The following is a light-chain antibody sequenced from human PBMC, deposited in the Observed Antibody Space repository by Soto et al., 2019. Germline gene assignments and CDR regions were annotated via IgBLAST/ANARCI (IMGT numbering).Light chain of an antibody. Sequence: QPVLTQPPSVSGAPGQRVTISCTGSTSNIGTGYDVHWYQQLPGTAPKLLIYGNSKRPSGVPDRISGSKSGSSASLAITGRQADDEADYYCQSYDMSLSGWVFGGGTKVTVL. V-gene: IGLV1-40*01. CDR1: TSNIGTGYD. J-gene: IGLJ3*02. CDR3: QSYDMSLSGWV. CDR2: GNS.